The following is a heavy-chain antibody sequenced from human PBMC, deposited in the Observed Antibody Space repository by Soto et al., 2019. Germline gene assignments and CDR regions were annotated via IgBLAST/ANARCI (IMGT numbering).Heavy chain of an antibody. CDR3: ARARGSSSGHGMDV. D-gene: IGHD6-6*01. CDR1: GFTFSSYG. CDR2: IWYYGNSQ. J-gene: IGHJ6*02. V-gene: IGHV3-33*01. Sequence: QVQLVESGGGVVQPGRSLRLSCAASGFTFSSYGLHWVRQAPGRGLEWVAVIWYYGNSQYYADSVKGRFTISRDNSKNTLYLQRNSLRAEDTDVYYCARARGSSSGHGMDVWGPGTTVTVS.